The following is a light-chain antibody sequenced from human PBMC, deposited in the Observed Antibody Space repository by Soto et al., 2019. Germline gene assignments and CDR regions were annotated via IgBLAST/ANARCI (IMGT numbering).Light chain of an antibody. Sequence: QSVLTQPASVSGSPGQSITISCTGTSSDVGGYNYVSWYQHHPGKAPKRMIHDVSNRPSGVSNRFSGSKSGNTASLTISGLQAEVEADYYCSSYIPNNSTYVFGTGTKLTVL. V-gene: IGLV2-14*03. J-gene: IGLJ1*01. CDR3: SSYIPNNSTYV. CDR1: SSDVGGYNY. CDR2: DVS.